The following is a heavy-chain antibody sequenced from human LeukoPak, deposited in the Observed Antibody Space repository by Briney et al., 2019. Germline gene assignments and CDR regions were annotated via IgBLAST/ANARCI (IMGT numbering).Heavy chain of an antibody. CDR2: ISWNSGSI. CDR1: GFTFDDYA. CDR3: AKVNGYCSTISCQASFDI. Sequence: PGGSLRLSCAASGFTFDDYAMHWVRQAPGKGLEWVSGISWNSGSIGYADSVKGRFTISRANAKNSLYLQMCSLRAEDTALYYCAKVNGYCSTISCQASFDIWSQATMVTVSS. D-gene: IGHD2-2*01. J-gene: IGHJ3*02. V-gene: IGHV3-9*01.